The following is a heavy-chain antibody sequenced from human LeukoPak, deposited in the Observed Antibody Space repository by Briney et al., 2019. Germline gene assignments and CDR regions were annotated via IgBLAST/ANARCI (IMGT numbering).Heavy chain of an antibody. D-gene: IGHD5-18*01. CDR3: AKGVDTAMAYNWFDP. Sequence: GGSLRLSCAASGFTFSSYAMSWVRQAPGKGLEWVSAISGSGGSTYYADSVKGQFTISRDNSKNTLYLQMNSLRAEDTAVYYCAKGVDTAMAYNWFDPWGQGTQVTVSS. V-gene: IGHV3-23*01. CDR2: ISGSGGST. J-gene: IGHJ5*02. CDR1: GFTFSSYA.